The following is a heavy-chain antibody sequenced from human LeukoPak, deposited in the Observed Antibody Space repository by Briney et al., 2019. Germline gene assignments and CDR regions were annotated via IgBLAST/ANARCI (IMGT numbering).Heavy chain of an antibody. CDR1: GGSISSGGYS. D-gene: IGHD3-10*01. J-gene: IGHJ4*02. V-gene: IGHV4-30-2*01. Sequence: SQTLSLTCAVSGGSISSGGYSWSWIRQPPGTGLEWIAYMYHSGSTYHNPSLKSRVTISVDRSQNQFSLKLNSVTAADTAVYYCARGFGELLPNFDYWGQGTLVTVSS. CDR3: ARGFGELLPNFDY. CDR2: MYHSGST.